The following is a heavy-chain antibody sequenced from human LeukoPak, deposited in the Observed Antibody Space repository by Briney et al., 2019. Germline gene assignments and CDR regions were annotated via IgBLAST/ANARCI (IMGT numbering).Heavy chain of an antibody. CDR2: IYYSGST. D-gene: IGHD6-19*01. Sequence: PSETLSLTCTVSGGPISSSSYYWGWIRQPPGKGLEWIGSIYYSGSTYYNPSLKSRVTISVDTSKNQFSLKLSSVTAADTAVYYCARPSIAVAGSFDCRGQGTLVTVSP. J-gene: IGHJ4*02. V-gene: IGHV4-39*01. CDR3: ARPSIAVAGSFDC. CDR1: GGPISSSSYY.